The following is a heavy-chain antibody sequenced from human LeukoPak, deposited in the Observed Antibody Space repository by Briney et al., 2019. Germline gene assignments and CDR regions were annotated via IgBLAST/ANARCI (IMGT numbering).Heavy chain of an antibody. J-gene: IGHJ4*02. CDR1: GLTFSSYS. V-gene: IGHV3-48*01. D-gene: IGHD2-2*01. Sequence: GGSLRLSCAASGLTFSSYSMNWVRHAPGKGLEWVSYISSSSSTIYYADSVKGRFTISRDNAKNSLYLQMNSLRAEDTAVYYCAGYCSSTSCLWFSDYWGQGTLVTVSS. CDR3: AGYCSSTSCLWFSDY. CDR2: ISSSSSTI.